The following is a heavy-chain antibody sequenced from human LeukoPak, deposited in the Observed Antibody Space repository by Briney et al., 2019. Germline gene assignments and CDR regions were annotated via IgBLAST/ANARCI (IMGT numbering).Heavy chain of an antibody. V-gene: IGHV3-21*01. Sequence: GGSLRLSCAASGFTFSSYRMNWVRQAPGEGLEWVSFISSSSSYIDYADSVKGRFTISRDNAKNSLYLQMNSLRAEDTAVYYCARAGYSSIPNDYWGQGTLVTVSS. D-gene: IGHD6-13*01. CDR2: ISSSSSYI. CDR3: ARAGYSSIPNDY. CDR1: GFTFSSYR. J-gene: IGHJ4*02.